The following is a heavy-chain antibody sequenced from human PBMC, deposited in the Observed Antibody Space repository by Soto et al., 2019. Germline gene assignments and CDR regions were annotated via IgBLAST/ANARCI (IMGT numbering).Heavy chain of an antibody. CDR2: IKQDGSEK. CDR1: GFTFSSYW. V-gene: IGHV3-7*01. J-gene: IGHJ4*02. CDR3: ARPDRYYDSSGYIDY. D-gene: IGHD3-22*01. Sequence: GGSLRLSCAASGFTFSSYWMSWVRQAPGKGLEWVANIKQDGSEKYYVDSVKGRFTISRDNAKNSLYLQMNSLRAEDTAVYYCARPDRYYDSSGYIDYWGQGTLVTVSS.